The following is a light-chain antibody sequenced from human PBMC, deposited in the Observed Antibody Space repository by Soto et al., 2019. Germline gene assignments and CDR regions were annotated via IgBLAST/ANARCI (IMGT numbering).Light chain of an antibody. Sequence: QSVLTQPRSVSGSPGQSVTISCTGTSGDFSGFNYVSWYRHHPGKAPKLILHNVYKRPSGVPDRFSGSKSDNTASLTISGLQPEDEADYYCCSYAGGYTWVFGGGTKLTVL. CDR2: NVY. V-gene: IGLV2-11*01. J-gene: IGLJ3*02. CDR3: CSYAGGYTWV. CDR1: SGDFSGFNY.